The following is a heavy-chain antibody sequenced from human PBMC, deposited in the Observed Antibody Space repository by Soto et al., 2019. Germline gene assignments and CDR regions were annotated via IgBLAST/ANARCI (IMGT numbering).Heavy chain of an antibody. D-gene: IGHD2-15*01. CDR3: ARGRYCSGCSCYSQYFHH. Sequence: GGSLRLSCAASGFTFSSYDMHWVRQAPGKGLEWVSGIGTAGDTYYPGSVKGRFTISRENAKNSLYLQMNSLRAGDTAVYYCARGRYCSGCSCYSQYFHHWGQGNLVTISS. CDR1: GFTFSSYD. CDR2: IGTAGDT. V-gene: IGHV3-13*01. J-gene: IGHJ1*01.